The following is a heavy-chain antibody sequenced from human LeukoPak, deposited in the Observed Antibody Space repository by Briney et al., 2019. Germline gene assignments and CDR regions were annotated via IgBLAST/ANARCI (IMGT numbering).Heavy chain of an antibody. D-gene: IGHD5-18*01. CDR2: IYYSGST. Sequence: SETLSLTCTVSGGSISSGGYYWSWIRQHPGTGLEWIGYIYYSGSTYYNPSLKSRVTISVDTSKNQFSLKLSSVTAADTAVYYCARAPDTAMVHFDYWGQGTLVTVSS. CDR3: ARAPDTAMVHFDY. J-gene: IGHJ4*02. CDR1: GGSISSGGYY. V-gene: IGHV4-31*03.